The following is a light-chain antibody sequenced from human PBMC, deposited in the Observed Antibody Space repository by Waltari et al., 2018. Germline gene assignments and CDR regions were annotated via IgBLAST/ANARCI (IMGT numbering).Light chain of an antibody. CDR1: QSLLHSNGYNY. Sequence: DIVMTQSPLSLPVTPGEPASISCRSSQSLLHSNGYNYLDWYLQKPGQSPQLLIYLGSHRASGVPDRFSGSGSGTDFTLKISRVEAEDVAVYYCMQALQTPRFTFGPGTKVDIK. V-gene: IGKV2-28*01. CDR2: LGS. J-gene: IGKJ3*01. CDR3: MQALQTPRFT.